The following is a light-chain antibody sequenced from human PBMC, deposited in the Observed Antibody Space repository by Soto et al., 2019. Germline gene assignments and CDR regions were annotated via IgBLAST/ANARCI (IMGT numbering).Light chain of an antibody. CDR1: QSISSW. CDR2: DAS. CDR3: QQYNSYRA. Sequence: DIQMTQSPSTLSASVGDRVTITGRASQSISSWLAWYQQKPGKAPKLLIYDASSLESGVPSRFRGSGSGTEFTLTISSLQPDDCATYYCQQYNSYRAFGQGTKVHIK. V-gene: IGKV1-5*01. J-gene: IGKJ1*01.